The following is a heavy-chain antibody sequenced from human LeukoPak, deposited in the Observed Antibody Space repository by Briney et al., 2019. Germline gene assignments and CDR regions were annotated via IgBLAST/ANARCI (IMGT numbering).Heavy chain of an antibody. CDR1: GYTFTGYY. CDR3: ARRGSYPKNDAFDI. J-gene: IGHJ3*02. Sequence: ASVKVSCKASGYTFTGYYMHWVRQAPGQGLEWMGWINPNSGGTNYAQKFQGRVTRTRDTSISTAYMELSRLRSDDTAVYYCARRGSYPKNDAFDIWGQGTMVTVSS. D-gene: IGHD1-26*01. V-gene: IGHV1-2*02. CDR2: INPNSGGT.